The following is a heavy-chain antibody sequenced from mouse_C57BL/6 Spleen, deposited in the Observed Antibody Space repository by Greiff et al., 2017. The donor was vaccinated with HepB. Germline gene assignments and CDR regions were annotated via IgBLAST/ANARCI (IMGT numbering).Heavy chain of an antibody. D-gene: IGHD2-5*01. CDR2: IDPENGDT. CDR3: TTRGSNYKDWFAY. V-gene: IGHV14-4*01. J-gene: IGHJ3*01. CDR1: GFNIKDDY. Sequence: VQLKQSGAELVRPGASVKLSCTASGFNIKDDYMHWVKQRPEQGLEWIGWIDPENGDTEYASKFQGQATITADTSSNTAYLQLSSLTSEDTAVYYCTTRGSNYKDWFAYWGQGTLVTVSA.